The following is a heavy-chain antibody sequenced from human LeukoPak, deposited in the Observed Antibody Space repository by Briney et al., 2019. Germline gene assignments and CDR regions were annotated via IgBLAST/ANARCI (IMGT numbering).Heavy chain of an antibody. Sequence: NPSETLSLTCTVSGVSINSNTYSWGWIRQPPGEGLEWIGTISYTGNTYYNSSLKSRLTISVDTSKTQFSLKLSSVTAADTAVYYCARHFGYDDTSDYQGVPDYWGQGSLVTVSS. CDR1: GVSINSNTYS. V-gene: IGHV4-39*01. CDR2: ISYTGNT. CDR3: ARHFGYDDTSDYQGVPDY. J-gene: IGHJ4*02. D-gene: IGHD3-22*01.